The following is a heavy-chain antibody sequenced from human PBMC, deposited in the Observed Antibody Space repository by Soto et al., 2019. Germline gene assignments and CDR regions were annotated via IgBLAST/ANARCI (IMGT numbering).Heavy chain of an antibody. CDR3: ARESNTMIVPEGAFDI. J-gene: IGHJ3*02. Sequence: QVQLQESGPGLVKPSETLSLTCTVSGGSISSYYWSWIRQPPGKGLEWIGYIYYSGSTNYNPSLKSRVTISVDTSKNQFSLRLSSVTAADTAVYYCARESNTMIVPEGAFDIWGQGTMVTVAS. V-gene: IGHV4-59*01. D-gene: IGHD3-22*01. CDR1: GGSISSYY. CDR2: IYYSGST.